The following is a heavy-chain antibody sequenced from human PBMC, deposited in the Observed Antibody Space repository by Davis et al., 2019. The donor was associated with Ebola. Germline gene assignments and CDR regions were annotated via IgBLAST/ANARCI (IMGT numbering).Heavy chain of an antibody. CDR1: GGSISDYY. V-gene: IGHV4-59*04. J-gene: IGHJ4*02. CDR2: VDDGGRV. Sequence: MPSETLSLTCTVSGGSISDYYWSWIRQSPGKGLECIGEVDDGGRVHYNPSLKSRVSISLDTSKNQFSLKVTSMTAADTAVYYCTSYDSWGQGAHVTVSS. D-gene: IGHD3-16*01. CDR3: TSYDS.